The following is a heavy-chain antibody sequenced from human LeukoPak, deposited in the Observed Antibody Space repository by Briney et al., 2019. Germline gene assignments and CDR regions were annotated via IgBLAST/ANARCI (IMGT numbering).Heavy chain of an antibody. D-gene: IGHD3-10*01. CDR2: ISHDGSKK. Sequence: PGGSLRLSCAASGFIFSNYDMHWVRQAPGKGLEWLAVISHDGSKKYYLDSVKGRFSISRDNSENTLYLQMNTLRAEDSAIYYCATIVLLYFGESLAAGHVDRDVWGQGTTVTVSS. V-gene: IGHV3-30*03. J-gene: IGHJ6*02. CDR3: ATIVLLYFGESLAAGHVDRDV. CDR1: GFIFSNYD.